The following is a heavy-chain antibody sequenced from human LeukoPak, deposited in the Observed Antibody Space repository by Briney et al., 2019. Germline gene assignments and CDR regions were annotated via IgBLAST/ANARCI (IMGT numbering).Heavy chain of an antibody. D-gene: IGHD1-26*01. J-gene: IGHJ4*02. CDR1: GFTFRDYW. CDR3: AREWLNSGSLTEY. CDR2: IDNDGRKI. V-gene: IGHV3-74*01. Sequence: VGSLRLSCAASGFTFRDYWMHWVRQAPGKGLDWVSRIDNDGRKITYADSVKGRFTISRDNAKNTLYLQLNSLRADDTAVYYCAREWLNSGSLTEYWGQGALVTVSS.